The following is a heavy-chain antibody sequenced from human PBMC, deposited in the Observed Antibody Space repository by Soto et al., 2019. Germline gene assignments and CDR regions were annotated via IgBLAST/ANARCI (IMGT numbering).Heavy chain of an antibody. J-gene: IGHJ4*02. V-gene: IGHV3-30*18. CDR2: ISYDGSNK. D-gene: IGHD4-4*01. CDR1: GFTFSSYG. Sequence: QVQLVESGGGVVQPGRSLRLSCAASGFTFSSYGMHWVRQAPGKGLEWVAAISYDGSNKYYADSVKGRFTISRDNSKNTLYLQMNSLRAEDTAVYYCAKGDYSNYVLDYWGQGTLVTVSS. CDR3: AKGDYSNYVLDY.